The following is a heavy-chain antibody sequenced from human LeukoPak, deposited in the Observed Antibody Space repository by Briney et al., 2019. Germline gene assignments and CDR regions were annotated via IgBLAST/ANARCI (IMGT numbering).Heavy chain of an antibody. D-gene: IGHD3-10*01. J-gene: IGHJ4*02. CDR2: ISGSGGST. CDR3: AKDLAMVRGVIITSLLFDY. V-gene: IGHV3-23*01. Sequence: GGSLRLSCAASGFTFSSYGMSWVRQAPGKGLEWVSAISGSGGSTYYADSVKGRFTISRDNSKNTLYLQMNSLRAEDTAVYYCAKDLAMVRGVIITSLLFDYWGQGTLVTASS. CDR1: GFTFSSYG.